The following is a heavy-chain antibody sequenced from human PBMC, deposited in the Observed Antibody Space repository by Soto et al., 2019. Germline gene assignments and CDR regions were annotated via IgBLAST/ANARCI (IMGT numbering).Heavy chain of an antibody. CDR1: DGSISSGDYY. CDR2: IYTSGST. CDR3: ARDSETSYYHLGICYQPFPGVCIDL. D-gene: IGHD3-3*01. Sequence: TSKNPYITCSVYDGSISSGDYYWSWIRQHPGKGLEWIGYIYTSGSTNYNPSLKSRVTMSVDTSKNQFSLKLSSVTAADTAVYYCARDSETSYYHLGICYQPFPGVCIDLWCQGILVT. J-gene: IGHJ5*02. V-gene: IGHV4-31*03.